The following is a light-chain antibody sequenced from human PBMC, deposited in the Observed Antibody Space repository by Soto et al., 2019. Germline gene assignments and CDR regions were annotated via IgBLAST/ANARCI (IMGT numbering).Light chain of an antibody. J-gene: IGLJ2*01. CDR1: TTDVDGYNY. Sequence: QSALTQPASVSGSPGQSITISCTGATTDVDGYNYVSWYQQHPGKAPKLMIYDVSNRPSGVSNRFSGSKSGNTASLTISGLQADDEADYYCSSYTSSTTVVFGGGTQLPV. V-gene: IGLV2-14*01. CDR2: DVS. CDR3: SSYTSSTTVV.